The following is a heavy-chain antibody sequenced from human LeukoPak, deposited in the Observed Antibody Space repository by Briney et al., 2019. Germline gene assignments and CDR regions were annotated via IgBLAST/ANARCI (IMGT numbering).Heavy chain of an antibody. CDR3: ARDSQSGSYLEYFQH. CDR1: GFTFSSYS. CDR2: ISSSSSYI. Sequence: GGSLRLSCAASGFTFSSYSMNWVRQAPGKRLEWVSSISSSSSYIYYADSVKGRFTISRDNAKNSLYLQMNSLRAEDTAVYYCARDSQSGSYLEYFQHWGQGTLVTVSS. J-gene: IGHJ1*01. D-gene: IGHD1-26*01. V-gene: IGHV3-21*01.